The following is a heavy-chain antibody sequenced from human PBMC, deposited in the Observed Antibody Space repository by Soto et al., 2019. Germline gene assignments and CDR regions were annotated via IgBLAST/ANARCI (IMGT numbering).Heavy chain of an antibody. CDR3: ARLKVSSACDF. Sequence: EVLLVESGGGLVQPGGSLRLSFAASGFTFSNYRMSWVRQAPGKGLEWVARIKEDGSERYYVPSVRGRFTSSRDNAKNSLSLHMPSLRADDTAVYYCARLKVSSACDFWGQGTLVTVSS. J-gene: IGHJ4*02. CDR2: IKEDGSER. CDR1: GFTFSNYR. V-gene: IGHV3-7*03. D-gene: IGHD6-19*01.